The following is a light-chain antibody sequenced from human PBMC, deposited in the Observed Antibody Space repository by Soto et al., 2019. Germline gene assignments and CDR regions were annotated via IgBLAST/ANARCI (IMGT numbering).Light chain of an antibody. J-gene: IGKJ1*01. V-gene: IGKV3-11*01. CDR2: DTS. CDR3: QQRSDWPPT. Sequence: EIVLTQSPATLSLSPGERATLSCRASQTVGSYLAWFRQTPGQAPRLLIYDTSIRATDIPARFSGSGSGTDFTLTISSLEAEDFAVYYCQQRSDWPPTFGQGTKVEI. CDR1: QTVGSY.